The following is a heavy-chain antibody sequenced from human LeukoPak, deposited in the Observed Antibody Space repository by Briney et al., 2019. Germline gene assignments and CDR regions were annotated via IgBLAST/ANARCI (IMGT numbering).Heavy chain of an antibody. CDR2: IQDDGAKT. CDR1: GFTFSSYS. Sequence: GGFLRLSCAASGFTFSSYSMNWVRQAPGKGLEWVALIQDDGAKTNYADSVRGRFTISRDNSRSTVYLQMNSLKPDDTAVYYCATQTITLVVVISPFDYWGQGALVTVSS. CDR3: ATQTITLVVVISPFDY. D-gene: IGHD3-22*01. J-gene: IGHJ4*02. V-gene: IGHV3-30*02.